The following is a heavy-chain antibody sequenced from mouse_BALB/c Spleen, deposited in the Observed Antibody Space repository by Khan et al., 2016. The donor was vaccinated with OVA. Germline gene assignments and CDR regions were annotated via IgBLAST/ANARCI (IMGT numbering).Heavy chain of an antibody. CDR1: GFSLTSYG. D-gene: IGHD2-3*01. Sequence: QVQLKQSGPGLVAPSQSLSITCTVSGFSLTSYGVHWVRQPPGKGLEWLGVIWAGGSTNYNSAFMSKLSISKDNSKSQVFLKMISLQTDDTAMYYCARGDGYYEDAMDYWGQGTSVTVSA. V-gene: IGHV2-9*02. CDR3: ARGDGYYEDAMDY. J-gene: IGHJ4*01. CDR2: IWAGGST.